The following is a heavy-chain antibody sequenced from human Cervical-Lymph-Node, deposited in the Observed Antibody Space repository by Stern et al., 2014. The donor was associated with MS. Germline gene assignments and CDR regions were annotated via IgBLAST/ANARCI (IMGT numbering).Heavy chain of an antibody. Sequence: EVQLEESGGGLVQPGGSLRLFCTGSGFPFNNYDMTWVRQAPGKGLEWISYISAGSGLKYYADSVKGRFTISRDYAKNSLLLQMNSLRDEDTAVYYCARTSDGYDAWGQGTLVTVSS. V-gene: IGHV3-48*02. CDR1: GFPFNNYD. J-gene: IGHJ5*02. D-gene: IGHD5-24*01. CDR2: ISAGSGLK. CDR3: ARTSDGYDA.